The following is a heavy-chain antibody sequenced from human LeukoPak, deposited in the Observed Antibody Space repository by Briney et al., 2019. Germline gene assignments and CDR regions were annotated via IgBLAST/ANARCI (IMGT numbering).Heavy chain of an antibody. D-gene: IGHD2-15*01. CDR2: IYYSGST. CDR3: ARFGYCSGGSCLN. J-gene: IGHJ4*02. Sequence: SETLSLTCTVSGGSISSHYWSWIRQPPGKGLEWIGYIYYSGSTNYNPSLKSRVTISVDTSKNQFSLKLSSVTAADTAVYYCARFGYCSGGSCLNWGQGTLVTVSS. CDR1: GGSISSHY. V-gene: IGHV4-59*11.